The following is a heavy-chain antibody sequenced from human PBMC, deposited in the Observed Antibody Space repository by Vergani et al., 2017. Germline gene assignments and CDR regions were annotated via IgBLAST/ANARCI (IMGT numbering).Heavy chain of an antibody. J-gene: IGHJ5*02. Sequence: QVQLVQSGAEVKKPGASVKVSCKASGYTFTGYYMHWVRQATGQGREWMGWMNPNSGNTGYAQKFQGRVTMTRNTSIRTAYMELSSLGSEDTAVYYCAREAGTTGGNWFDHWGQGTLVTVSS. CDR2: MNPNSGNT. CDR1: GYTFTGYY. D-gene: IGHD1-1*01. V-gene: IGHV1-8*02. CDR3: AREAGTTGGNWFDH.